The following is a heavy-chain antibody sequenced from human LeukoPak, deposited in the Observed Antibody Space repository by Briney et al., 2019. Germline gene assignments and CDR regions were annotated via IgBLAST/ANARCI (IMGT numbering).Heavy chain of an antibody. J-gene: IGHJ4*02. D-gene: IGHD5-12*01. V-gene: IGHV4-59*01. CDR1: GGSISSYY. Sequence: SETLSLTCTVSGGSISSYYWSWIRQPPGKGLEWIGHIYYSGSSNYNPSLKSRVTISVDTSKNQFSLNLSSVTAADTAVYYCARGASGYDRGPWSDWGQGTLVTVSS. CDR2: IYYSGSS. CDR3: ARGASGYDRGPWSD.